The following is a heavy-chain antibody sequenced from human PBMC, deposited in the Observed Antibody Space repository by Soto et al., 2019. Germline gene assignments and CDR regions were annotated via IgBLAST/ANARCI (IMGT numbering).Heavy chain of an antibody. V-gene: IGHV3-30-3*01. D-gene: IGHD2-2*01. CDR1: VFTFSSYA. Sequence: WRSLRLCCAASVFTFSSYAMHWVRQAPGKGLEWVAVISYDGSNKYYADSVKGRFTISRDNSKNTLYLQMNSLRAEDTAVYYCARGPSSLTRFDYWGQGTLVTVSS. J-gene: IGHJ4*02. CDR2: ISYDGSNK. CDR3: ARGPSSLTRFDY.